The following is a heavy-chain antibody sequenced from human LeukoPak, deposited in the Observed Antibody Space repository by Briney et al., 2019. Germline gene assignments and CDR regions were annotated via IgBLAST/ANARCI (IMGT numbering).Heavy chain of an antibody. CDR3: APVAGTGVDY. V-gene: IGHV3-30-3*01. CDR2: ISYDGSNK. D-gene: IGHD6-19*01. CDR1: GFTFSSYA. Sequence: PGGSLRLSCAASGFTFSSYAMPWVRQAPGKGLEWVAVISYDGSNKYYADSVKGRFTISRDNSKNTLYLQMNSLRAEDTAVYYCAPVAGTGVDYWGQGTLVTVSS. J-gene: IGHJ4*02.